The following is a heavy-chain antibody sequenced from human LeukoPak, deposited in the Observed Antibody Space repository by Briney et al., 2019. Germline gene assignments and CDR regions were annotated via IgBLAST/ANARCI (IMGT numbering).Heavy chain of an antibody. D-gene: IGHD3-10*02. CDR3: AELGITMIGGV. J-gene: IGHJ6*04. CDR1: GFTFSSYE. Sequence: GGSLRLSCAAPGFTFSSYEMNWVRQAPGKGLEWVSYISSIGSTIYYADSVKGGFTISRDNAKNSLYLQMNSLRAEDTAVYYCAELGITMIGGVWGKGTTVTISS. V-gene: IGHV3-48*03. CDR2: ISSIGSTI.